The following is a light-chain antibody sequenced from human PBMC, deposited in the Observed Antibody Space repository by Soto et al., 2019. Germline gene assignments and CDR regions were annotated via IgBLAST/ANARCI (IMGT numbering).Light chain of an antibody. CDR3: QQYYSYPLIT. CDR1: QGISSY. J-gene: IGKJ5*01. CDR2: AAS. Sequence: AIRMTQSPSSLSASTGDRVTITCRASQGISSYIAWYQQKPGKAPKLLIYAASTLQSGVPSRFSGSGSGTDFTLTISCLQSEDFATYYCQQYYSYPLITFGQGTRLEIK. V-gene: IGKV1-8*01.